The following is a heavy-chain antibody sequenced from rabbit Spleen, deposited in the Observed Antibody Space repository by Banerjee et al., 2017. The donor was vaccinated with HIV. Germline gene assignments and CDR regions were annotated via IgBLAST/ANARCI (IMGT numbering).Heavy chain of an antibody. J-gene: IGHJ6*01. CDR3: ARDSGTSFSSYGMDL. Sequence: QEQLVESGGGLVQPEGSLTLTCTASGFSFSSSYDMCWVRQAPGKGLEWIGCIYTANGNTHYASWAKGRFTISKTSSTTVTLQMTSLTAADTATYFCARDSGTSFSSYGMDLWGQGTLVTVS. CDR2: IYTANGNT. V-gene: IGHV1S45*01. D-gene: IGHD8-1*01. CDR1: GFSFSSSYD.